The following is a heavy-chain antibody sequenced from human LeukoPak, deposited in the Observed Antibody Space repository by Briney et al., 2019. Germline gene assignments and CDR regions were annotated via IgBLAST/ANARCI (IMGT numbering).Heavy chain of an antibody. CDR2: IWYDGSNK. CDR3: ARDVFTTYVTGGGYFDY. CDR1: GFTFSSYG. D-gene: IGHD1-14*01. V-gene: IGHV3-33*08. J-gene: IGHJ4*02. Sequence: PGGSLRLSCAASGFTFSSYGMHWVPQAPGKGLEWVALIWYDGSNKYYADSVKGRFTISRDNSKNTLYLQMNSLRADDTAVYYCARDVFTTYVTGGGYFDYWRQGTLVTVSS.